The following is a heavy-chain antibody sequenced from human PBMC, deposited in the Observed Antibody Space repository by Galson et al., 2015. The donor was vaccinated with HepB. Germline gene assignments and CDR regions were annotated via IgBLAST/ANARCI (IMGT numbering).Heavy chain of an antibody. V-gene: IGHV1-69*13. D-gene: IGHD3-22*01. CDR2: VMPIFGSV. CDR1: GGTISSYA. CDR3: AREYYDSSAFY. J-gene: IGHJ4*02. Sequence: SVKVSCKASGGTISSYAISWVRQAPGQGLEWMGRVMPIFGSVDYTQKFQGRVTITADESTNTAYMELSSLRSEDTAVYYCAREYYDSSAFYWGQGTLVTVSS.